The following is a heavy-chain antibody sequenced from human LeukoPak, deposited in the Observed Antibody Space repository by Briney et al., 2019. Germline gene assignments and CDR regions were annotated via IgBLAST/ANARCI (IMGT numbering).Heavy chain of an antibody. V-gene: IGHV4-39*01. CDR1: GGSISSSSYY. D-gene: IGHD1-26*01. CDR2: IYYSGST. Sequence: KPSETLSLTCTVSGGSISSSSYYWGWIRQPPGKGLEWIGSIYYSGSTYYNPYLKSRVTISVDTSKNQFSLKLSSVTAADTAVYYCARHSGPKVQEYSGSLDAFDIWGQGTMVTVSS. CDR3: ARHSGPKVQEYSGSLDAFDI. J-gene: IGHJ3*02.